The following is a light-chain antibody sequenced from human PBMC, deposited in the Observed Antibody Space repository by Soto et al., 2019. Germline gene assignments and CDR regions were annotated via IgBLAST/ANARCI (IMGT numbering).Light chain of an antibody. CDR2: GAS. V-gene: IGKV3-20*01. J-gene: IGKJ5*01. CDR3: PQNDTSPQT. Sequence: EIVLTQSPGTLSLSPGERATLSCRASQSVSSSYLAWYQQKPGQAPRLLIYGASSRATGIPDRFSGSGSGTDFTLTISRLEPEDFAVYYSPQNDTSPQTFGQ. CDR1: QSVSSSY.